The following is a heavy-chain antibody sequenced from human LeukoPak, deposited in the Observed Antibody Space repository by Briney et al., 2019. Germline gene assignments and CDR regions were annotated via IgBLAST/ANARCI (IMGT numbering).Heavy chain of an antibody. CDR1: GGSSSSSRYY. V-gene: IGHV4-39*01. D-gene: IGHD2-2*01. CDR2: IYYSGST. Sequence: PSETLSLTCTVSGGSSSSSRYYWRWIRQPPGKGLEWIGSIYYSGSTYYNPSLKSRVTISVDTSKNQFSLKLSSVTATDTAVYYCARHPYQLLWLSWFDPWGQGTLVTVPS. J-gene: IGHJ5*02. CDR3: ARHPYQLLWLSWFDP.